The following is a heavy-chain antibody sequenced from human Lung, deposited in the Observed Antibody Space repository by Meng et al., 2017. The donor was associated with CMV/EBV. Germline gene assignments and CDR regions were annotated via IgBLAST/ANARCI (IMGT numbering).Heavy chain of an antibody. CDR3: ARVKDYGSGSYSPGGTVGI. Sequence: SVXVSXXASGGTFSSYTISWVRQAPGQGLEWMGGIIPILGIADYAQNFQGRVTITADKSTSTAYMDLSSLRSEDTAVYYCARVKDYGSGSYSPGGTVGIWGQGTMVXVSS. CDR2: IIPILGIA. CDR1: GGTFSSYT. D-gene: IGHD3-10*01. V-gene: IGHV1-69*10. J-gene: IGHJ3*02.